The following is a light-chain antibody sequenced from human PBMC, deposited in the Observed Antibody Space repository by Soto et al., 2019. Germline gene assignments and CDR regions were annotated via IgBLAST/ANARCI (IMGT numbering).Light chain of an antibody. J-gene: IGKJ1*01. CDR1: QNINNY. V-gene: IGKV1-39*01. CDR2: AAA. CDR3: QQTYVTPPWA. Sequence: IQMTRSPYARSASVGGRVTMTCRASQNINNYLNWYQQKPGKAPKLLLFAAANLEIGIPSRSSGSGSGTDFTLSISNLHPEDLATYFCQQTYVTPPWAFGQGTKVDIK.